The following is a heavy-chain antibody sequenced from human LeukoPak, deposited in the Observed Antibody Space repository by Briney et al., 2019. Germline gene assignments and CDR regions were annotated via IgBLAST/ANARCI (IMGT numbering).Heavy chain of an antibody. CDR1: GFTFSSYA. J-gene: IGHJ4*02. Sequence: GGSLRLSCAASGFTFSSYAMSWVRQAPGKGLEWVSAISGSGGSTYYADSVKGRFTISRDNSKNTLYLQMNSLRAEDTAVYYCAKPQLLGIFGVVISNYFDYWGQGTLVTVSS. CDR2: ISGSGGST. CDR3: AKPQLLGIFGVVISNYFDY. D-gene: IGHD3-3*01. V-gene: IGHV3-23*01.